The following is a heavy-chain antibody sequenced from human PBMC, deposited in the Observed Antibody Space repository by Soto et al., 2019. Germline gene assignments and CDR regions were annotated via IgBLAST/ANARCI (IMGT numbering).Heavy chain of an antibody. CDR2: ISNSGSII. CDR1: GFTLISYS. D-gene: IGHD3-22*01. V-gene: IGHV3-48*02. Sequence: PGGSLRLSCAASGFTLISYSMSWVRQAPGKGLERVSYISNSGSIIHDADSVKGRFTISRDNAKNSLSLQMNSLRDEDTAVYYCARDPGHYDIGDYFVYCGPGSLVAVSS. J-gene: IGHJ4*02. CDR3: ARDPGHYDIGDYFVY.